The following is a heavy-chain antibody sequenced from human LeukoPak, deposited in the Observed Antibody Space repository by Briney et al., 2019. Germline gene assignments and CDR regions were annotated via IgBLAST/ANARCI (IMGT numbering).Heavy chain of an antibody. J-gene: IGHJ4*02. D-gene: IGHD2-2*02. CDR1: GYSISSGYY. Sequence: PSETLSLTCAVSGYSISSGYYWGWIRQSPGKGLEWIGNIYHSGSTYKNPSLKSRVTISLDTSKHQFSLKLSSVTAADTAMYYCARLSGAPVRHPIYHFDYWGQGTLVAVSS. V-gene: IGHV4-38-2*01. CDR2: IYHSGST. CDR3: ARLSGAPVRHPIYHFDY.